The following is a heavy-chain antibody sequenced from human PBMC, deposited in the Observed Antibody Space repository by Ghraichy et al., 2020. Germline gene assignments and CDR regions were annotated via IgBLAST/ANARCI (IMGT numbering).Heavy chain of an antibody. CDR3: ARSIAALPVWGFWVY. CDR1: GYTFTGYY. J-gene: IGHJ4*02. CDR2: INPNSGGT. D-gene: IGHD6-6*01. Sequence: ASVKVSCKASGYTFTGYYMHWVRQAPGQGLEWMGWINPNSGGTNYAQKFQGRVTMTRDTSISTAYMELSRLRSDDTAVYYCARSIAALPVWGFWVYWGQGTLVTVSS. V-gene: IGHV1-2*02.